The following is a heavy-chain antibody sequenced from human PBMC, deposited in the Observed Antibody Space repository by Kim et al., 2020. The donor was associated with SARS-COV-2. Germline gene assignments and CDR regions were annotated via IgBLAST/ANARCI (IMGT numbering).Heavy chain of an antibody. Sequence: YADSVKRRFTICRDNARDSLYLQMNSLRVEDTAIYFWTRDLSSGLPGGFDYWGQGTLVTASS. D-gene: IGHD6-19*01. J-gene: IGHJ4*02. CDR3: TRDLSSGLPGGFDY. V-gene: IGHV3-21*01.